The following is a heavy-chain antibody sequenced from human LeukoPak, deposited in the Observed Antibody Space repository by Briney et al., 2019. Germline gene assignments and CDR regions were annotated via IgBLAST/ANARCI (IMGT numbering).Heavy chain of an antibody. CDR1: GYTFTGYY. D-gene: IGHD6-13*01. J-gene: IGHJ6*03. CDR2: INPNSGGT. CDR3: ARDQGYSSSWYRPAYYYYMDV. Sequence: ASVKVSCKASGYTFTGYYMHWVRQAPGQGLEWMGWINPNSGGTNYAQKFQGRVTMTRDTSISTAYMELSRLRSDDTAVYYCARDQGYSSSWYRPAYYYYMDVWGKGTTVTISS. V-gene: IGHV1-2*02.